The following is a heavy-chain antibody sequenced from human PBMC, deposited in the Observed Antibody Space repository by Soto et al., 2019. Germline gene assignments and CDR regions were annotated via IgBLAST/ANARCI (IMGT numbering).Heavy chain of an antibody. V-gene: IGHV1-18*01. CDR3: ARDQAMAQFDY. CDR1: GYTFTNYG. Sequence: QVQLVQSGAEVKKPGASVKVSCKASGYTFTNYGISWVRQAPGQGLEWMGWINAYNGNTKYAQKLQGRVTMTTDTSTSTGYMELRSLRSADTAVYYCARDQAMAQFDYWGQGTLVTVSS. J-gene: IGHJ4*02. D-gene: IGHD5-18*01. CDR2: INAYNGNT.